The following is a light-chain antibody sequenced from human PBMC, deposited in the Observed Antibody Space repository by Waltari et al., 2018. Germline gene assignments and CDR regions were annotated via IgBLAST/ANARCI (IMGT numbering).Light chain of an antibody. Sequence: LTQSPGTLSLSPGERATLPCTASQSISSDYLAWYQQKPGQAPRLLIYGASTRTTGIPDRFSAGGSGTDFTLTISRLEPEDSAVYYCQQYGDSPVFTFGPGTKVDIK. CDR2: GAS. V-gene: IGKV3-20*01. CDR1: QSISSDY. J-gene: IGKJ3*01. CDR3: QQYGDSPVFT.